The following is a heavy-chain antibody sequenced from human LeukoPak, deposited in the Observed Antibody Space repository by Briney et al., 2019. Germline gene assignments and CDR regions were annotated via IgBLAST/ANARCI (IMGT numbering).Heavy chain of an antibody. J-gene: IGHJ4*02. CDR1: GFTFSSYW. V-gene: IGHV3-74*01. CDR2: INSDGSST. Sequence: GGSLRLSCAASGFTFSSYWMHWVRQAPGKGLVWVSRINSDGSSTSYADSVKGRFTISRDNAKNTLYLQMNSLRAEDTAVYYCAKDQEGGAGTGRFDYWGQGTLVTVSS. D-gene: IGHD6-13*01. CDR3: AKDQEGGAGTGRFDY.